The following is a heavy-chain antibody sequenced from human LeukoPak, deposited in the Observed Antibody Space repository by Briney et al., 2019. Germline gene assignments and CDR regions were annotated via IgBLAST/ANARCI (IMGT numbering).Heavy chain of an antibody. CDR1: GFTFDDYG. CDR3: ARLVVPAGYYMDV. Sequence: GGSLRLSCAASGFTFDDYGMSCVHQAPGKGLECVSGINWNGGSTGYADSVKGRFTISRDNAKNSLYLQMNSLRAEDTALYYCARLVVPAGYYMDVWGKGTTVTVSS. D-gene: IGHD2-2*01. J-gene: IGHJ6*03. CDR2: INWNGGST. V-gene: IGHV3-20*04.